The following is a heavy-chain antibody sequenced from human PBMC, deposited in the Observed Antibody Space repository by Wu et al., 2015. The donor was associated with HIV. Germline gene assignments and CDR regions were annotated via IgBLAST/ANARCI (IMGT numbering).Heavy chain of an antibody. J-gene: IGHJ4*02. V-gene: IGHV1-18*01. Sequence: QVQLVQSGAEVMKPGASVKVSCKASGYTFTSYGISWVRQAPGQGLEWMGWISAYNGNTNYAQKLQGRVTMTTDTSTSTAYMELRSLRSDDTAVYYCARERXGGAVAGNWEFDYVGPGNPGHRLL. CDR1: GYTFTSYG. CDR2: ISAYNGNT. CDR3: ARERXGGAVAGNWEFDY. D-gene: IGHD6-19*01.